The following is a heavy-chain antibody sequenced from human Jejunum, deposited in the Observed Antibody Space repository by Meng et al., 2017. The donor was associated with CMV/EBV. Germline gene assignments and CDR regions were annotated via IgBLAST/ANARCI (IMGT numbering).Heavy chain of an antibody. CDR2: IRYDGSDK. CDR1: YG. D-gene: IGHD2-15*01. V-gene: IGHV3-30*02. Sequence: YGMQWVRQAPGKGLEWVTFIRYDGSDKYYADSVKGRFTISRDNSKNTLYLQMNSLRPEDTAVYYCAKDLPFVGYCSGASCYNFDYWGQGTLVTVSS. J-gene: IGHJ4*02. CDR3: AKDLPFVGYCSGASCYNFDY.